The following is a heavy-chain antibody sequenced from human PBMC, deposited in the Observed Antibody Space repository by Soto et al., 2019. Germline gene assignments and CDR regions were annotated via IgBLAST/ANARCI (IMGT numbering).Heavy chain of an antibody. D-gene: IGHD3-22*01. V-gene: IGHV1-18*01. CDR1: GYTFTSYG. CDR2: ISAYNGNT. Sequence: QVQLVQSGAEVKKPGASVKVSCKASGYTFTSYGISWVRQAPGQGLEWMGWISAYNGNTNYAQKLQGRVTMTTDTPTSTAYMELRSLRSDDTAVYYCARDRREYYYDSGFVFDIWGQGTMVTVSS. CDR3: ARDRREYYYDSGFVFDI. J-gene: IGHJ3*02.